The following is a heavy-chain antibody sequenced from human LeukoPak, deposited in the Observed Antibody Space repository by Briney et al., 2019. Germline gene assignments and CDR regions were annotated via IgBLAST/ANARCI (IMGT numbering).Heavy chain of an antibody. Sequence: GGSLRLSCAASGFTVSSNYMSWVRQAPGKGLEWVSVIYSGGSTYYADSVKGRFTISRDNSKNTLYLQMNSLRAEGTAVYYCARESRDYDILTGYYLDYWGQGTLVTVSS. J-gene: IGHJ4*02. CDR2: IYSGGST. CDR1: GFTVSSNY. D-gene: IGHD3-9*01. V-gene: IGHV3-66*01. CDR3: ARESRDYDILTGYYLDY.